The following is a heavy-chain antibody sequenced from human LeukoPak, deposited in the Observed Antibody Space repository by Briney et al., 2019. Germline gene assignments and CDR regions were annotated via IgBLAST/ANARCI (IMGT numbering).Heavy chain of an antibody. V-gene: IGHV3-9*01. CDR2: ISWNSGNI. CDR3: AKLEGHFDI. D-gene: IGHD1-1*01. CDR1: GIPFKDYA. J-gene: IGHJ3*02. Sequence: GRSLRLFCVASGIPFKDYAMHWVRQVPGKGLEWVSGISWNSGNIGYADSVKGRFTISRDDAKNSLYLQMNSLRAEDTALYYCAKLEGHFDIWGQGTMVTVSS.